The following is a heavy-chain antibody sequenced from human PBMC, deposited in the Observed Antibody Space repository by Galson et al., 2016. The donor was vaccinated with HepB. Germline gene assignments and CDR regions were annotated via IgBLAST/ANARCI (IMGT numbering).Heavy chain of an antibody. CDR3: ARDIGVYSGGGGWFDP. CDR2: ISGDNGNT. CDR1: GYRFTNYG. V-gene: IGHV1-18*01. J-gene: IGHJ5*02. D-gene: IGHD2-21*01. Sequence: SVKVSCKAAGYRFTNYGFSWVRQAPGQGLEWMGWISGDNGNTNYGQKFQGRVTMTTDTSTTTTYMELRSLRFEDTAVYYCARDIGVYSGGGGWFDPWGQGTLVTVSS.